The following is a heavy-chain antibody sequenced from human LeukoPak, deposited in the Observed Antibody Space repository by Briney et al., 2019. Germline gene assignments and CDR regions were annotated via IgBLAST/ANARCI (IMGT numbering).Heavy chain of an antibody. Sequence: ASVKVSCKASGFTFGAFGISWVRQAPGQGLEWVGCISGYIAAANYAQKFQDRVTMTTDRSTDTAYLELVSLRPDDTAVYYCGRGKDSYYYGVDVWGQGTTVTVSS. CDR3: GRGKDSYYYGVDV. CDR2: ISGYIAAA. CDR1: GFTFGAFG. D-gene: IGHD3-10*01. V-gene: IGHV1-18*01. J-gene: IGHJ6*02.